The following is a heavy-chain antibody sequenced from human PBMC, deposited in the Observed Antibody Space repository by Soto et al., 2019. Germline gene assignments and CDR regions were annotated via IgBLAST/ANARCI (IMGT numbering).Heavy chain of an antibody. D-gene: IGHD3-10*01. V-gene: IGHV4-59*01. J-gene: IGHJ3*02. CDR1: GGSISSYY. CDR3: ARVVPELLWFGENAFDI. CDR2: IYYSGST. Sequence: SETLSLTCTVSGGSISSYYWSWIRQPPGKGLEWIGYIYYSGSTNYNPSLKSRVTISVDTSKNHFSLKLSSVTAADTAVYYCARVVPELLWFGENAFDIWGQGTMVTVS.